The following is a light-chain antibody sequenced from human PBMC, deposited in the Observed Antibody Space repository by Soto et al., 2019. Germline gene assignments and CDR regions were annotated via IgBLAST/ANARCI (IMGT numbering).Light chain of an antibody. CDR2: GNM. V-gene: IGLV1-40*01. Sequence: QSVLTQPPSVSGAPGQTVIISCSGSSSNIGAPYDVNWYRQLPGTAPKLLIYGNMNRPSGVPDRFSGSKSGTSASLAITGRQAEDEADYYCQSYDSSLSGYVFGTGTKVTVL. J-gene: IGLJ1*01. CDR3: QSYDSSLSGYV. CDR1: SSNIGAPYD.